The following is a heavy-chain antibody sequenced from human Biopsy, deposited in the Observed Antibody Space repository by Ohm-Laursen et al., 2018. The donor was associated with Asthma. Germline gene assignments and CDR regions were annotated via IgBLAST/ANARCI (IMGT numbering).Heavy chain of an antibody. V-gene: IGHV1-24*01. D-gene: IGHD4-17*01. CDR3: ASDFPKDYVRYNFQF. CDR2: HDHEEGGT. Sequence: ALVTASCKIYGYSLTDSSMHWVRQAPGQGLEWLGGHDHEEGGTVNAWRFQGRVTMTEDSTTDSAHMELSCLSSDDPAFYLCASDFPKDYVRYNFQFWGQGTLVTVSS. J-gene: IGHJ4*01. CDR1: GYSLTDSS.